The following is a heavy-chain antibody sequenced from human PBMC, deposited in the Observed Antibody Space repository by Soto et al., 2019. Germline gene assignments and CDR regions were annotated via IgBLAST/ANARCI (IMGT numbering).Heavy chain of an antibody. V-gene: IGHV4-30-4*01. CDR2: ISNSGST. CDR1: GGPISSGDYY. J-gene: IGHJ6*03. Sequence: QVQLQESGPGLVKPSQTLSLTCTVSGGPISSGDYYWNWIRQPPGKGLEWIGYISNSGSTNYNPSLKSRVTISVDTSKNQFSLKLSSVTAADTAVYYCARDRNYYYMDVWGKGTTVTVSS. CDR3: ARDRNYYYMDV.